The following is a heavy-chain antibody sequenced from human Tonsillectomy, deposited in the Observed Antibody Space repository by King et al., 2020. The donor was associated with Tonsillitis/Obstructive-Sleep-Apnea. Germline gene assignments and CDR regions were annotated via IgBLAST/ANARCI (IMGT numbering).Heavy chain of an antibody. D-gene: IGHD2-15*01. CDR1: GYTFTRNY. V-gene: IGHV1-46*01. CDR2: INPSSGIT. J-gene: IGHJ4*02. CDR3: VRDDKDGRFFDY. Sequence: QLVQSGAEVKKPGASVKVSCKASGYTFTRNYIHWGRQAPGQGLEWMGIINPSSGITTYAQKFQGRVTMTRDTPTSTVNMELSSLRSGDTAVYYCVRDDKDGRFFDYWGQGSLVTVSS.